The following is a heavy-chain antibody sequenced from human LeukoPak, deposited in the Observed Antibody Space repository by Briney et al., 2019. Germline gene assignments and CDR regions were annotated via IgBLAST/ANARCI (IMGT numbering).Heavy chain of an antibody. CDR2: IRSKANSYAT. CDR3: TRPLWGYSGYDSTRQDY. J-gene: IGHJ4*02. CDR1: GFTFSGSA. V-gene: IGHV3-73*01. D-gene: IGHD5-12*01. Sequence: GRSLRLSCAASGFTFSGSAMHWVRQASGKGLEWVGRIRSKANSYATAYAASVKGRFTISRDDSKNTAYLQMNSLKTEDTAVYYCTRPLWGYSGYDSTRQDYWGQGTLVTVSS.